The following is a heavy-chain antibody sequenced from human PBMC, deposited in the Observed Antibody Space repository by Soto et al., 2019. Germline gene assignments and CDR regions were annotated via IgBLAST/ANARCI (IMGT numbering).Heavy chain of an antibody. V-gene: IGHV6-1*01. CDR2: TYYRSKWYN. J-gene: IGHJ6*01. CDR3: ARGGVGTRYCNTGMAV. D-gene: IGHD5-12*01. Sequence: TPSRGLEWLGRTYYRSKWYNDYAVSVKSRITINPDTSKNQFSLQLNSVTPEDTAVYYCARGGVGTRYCNTGMAVLGQGTTVPGSS.